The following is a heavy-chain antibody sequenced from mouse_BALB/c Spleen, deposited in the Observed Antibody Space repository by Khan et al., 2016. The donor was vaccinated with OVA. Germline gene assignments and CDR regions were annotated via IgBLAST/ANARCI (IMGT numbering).Heavy chain of an antibody. V-gene: IGHV1S136*01. CDR3: TLSEGYDGWFAY. CDR2: IYPYNDVT. D-gene: IGHD2-3*01. CDR1: GYTFTAYV. J-gene: IGHJ3*01. Sequence: VQLKQSGPELVKPGASVKMSCKASGYTFTAYVMQWVKQKPGQGLEWIGYIYPYNDVTKYNEKFKGKATLSSDKSSSTAYMELSSLTSDDSAVYYCTLSEGYDGWFAYWGQGALVTVSA.